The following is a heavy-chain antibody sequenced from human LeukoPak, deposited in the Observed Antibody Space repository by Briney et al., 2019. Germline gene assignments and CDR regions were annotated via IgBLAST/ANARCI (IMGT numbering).Heavy chain of an antibody. J-gene: IGHJ4*02. CDR2: ISGSGGST. CDR3: AKLPTGAAAGTFDY. V-gene: IGHV3-23*01. CDR1: GFTFSSYG. Sequence: GGSLRLSCAASGFTFSSYGMSWVRQAPGKGLEWVSAISGSGGSTYYADSVKGRFTISRDNSKNTLYLQMNSLRAEDTALFYCAKLPTGAAAGTFDYWGQGTLVTVSS. D-gene: IGHD6-13*01.